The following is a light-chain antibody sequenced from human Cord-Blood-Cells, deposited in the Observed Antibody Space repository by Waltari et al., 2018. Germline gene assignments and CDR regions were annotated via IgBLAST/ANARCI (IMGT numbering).Light chain of an antibody. Sequence: QSALTQPASVSGSPGQSITISCTGTSSDVGGYNYVSWYQQHPGKAPKPMIYEVSNRPAGVSNRFPGSKSGNTASLTISGLQAEDEADYYCSSYTSSSTLYVFGTGTKVTVL. CDR1: SSDVGGYNY. V-gene: IGLV2-14*01. J-gene: IGLJ1*01. CDR3: SSYTSSSTLYV. CDR2: EVS.